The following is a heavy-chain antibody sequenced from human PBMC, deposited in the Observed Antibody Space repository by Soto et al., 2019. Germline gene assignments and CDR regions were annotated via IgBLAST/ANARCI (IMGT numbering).Heavy chain of an antibody. CDR2: ISYDGSNK. J-gene: IGHJ6*02. Sequence: GGSLRLSCAASGFTFSSYGMHWVRQAPGKGLEWVAVISYDGSNKYYADSVKGRFTISRDNSKNTLYLQMNSLRAEDTAVYYCANSDDRYDFWSGYYGGDYYYGMDVWGQGTTVTVSS. CDR3: ANSDDRYDFWSGYYGGDYYYGMDV. D-gene: IGHD3-3*01. CDR1: GFTFSSYG. V-gene: IGHV3-30*18.